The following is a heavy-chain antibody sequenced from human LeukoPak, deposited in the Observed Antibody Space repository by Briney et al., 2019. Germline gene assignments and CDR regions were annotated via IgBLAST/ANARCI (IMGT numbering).Heavy chain of an antibody. CDR1: GGSISSGNW. D-gene: IGHD4-17*01. CDR3: ARDRPYGDYARNWFDP. V-gene: IGHV4-4*02. CDR2: IYHSGGT. J-gene: IGHJ5*02. Sequence: SETLSLTCAVSGGSISSGNWWSWFRQPPGKGLEWIGEIYHSGGTNYSPSLKSRVAMSVDKSKNQFSLKLSSVTAADTAVYYCARDRPYGDYARNWFDPWGQGTLVTVSS.